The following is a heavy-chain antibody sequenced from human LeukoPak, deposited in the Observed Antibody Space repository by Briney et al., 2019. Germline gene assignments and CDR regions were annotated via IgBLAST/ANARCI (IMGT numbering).Heavy chain of an antibody. CDR3: ANSGDFYDSSYYFDY. D-gene: IGHD3-22*01. J-gene: IGHJ4*02. CDR1: GGTFSSYT. CDR2: IIPILGIA. Sequence: SVKVSCKASGGTFSSYTISWVRQAPGQGPEWMGRIIPILGIANYAQEFQGRVTITADKSTSTAYMELSSLRSEDTAVYYCANSGDFYDSSYYFDYWGQGTLVTVSS. V-gene: IGHV1-69*02.